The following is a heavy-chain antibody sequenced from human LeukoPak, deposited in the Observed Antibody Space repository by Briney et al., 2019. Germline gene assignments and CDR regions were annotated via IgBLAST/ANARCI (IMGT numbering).Heavy chain of an antibody. V-gene: IGHV3-23*01. Sequence: GGSLRLSCAASGFTFSSYAMSWVRQAPGKGLEWVSAISGSGGSTYYADSVKGRFTISRDNSKNTLYLQMNSLRAEDTAVYYCAKVGGRYYYDSSGWPGAFDIWGQGTMVTVSS. CDR2: ISGSGGST. J-gene: IGHJ3*02. CDR1: GFTFSSYA. CDR3: AKVGGRYYYDSSGWPGAFDI. D-gene: IGHD3-22*01.